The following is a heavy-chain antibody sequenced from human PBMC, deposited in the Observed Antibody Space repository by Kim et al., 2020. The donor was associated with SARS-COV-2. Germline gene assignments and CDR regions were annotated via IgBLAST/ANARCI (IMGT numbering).Heavy chain of an antibody. V-gene: IGHV4-34*01. CDR2: INHSGST. J-gene: IGHJ5*02. CDR3: ARVCTIFGVVFWRFDP. Sequence: SETLSLTCAVYGGSFSGYYWSWIRQPPGKGLEWIGEINHSGSTNYNPSLKSRVTISVDTSKNQFSLKLSSVTAADTAVYYCARVCTIFGVVFWRFDPWG. D-gene: IGHD3-3*01. CDR1: GGSFSGYY.